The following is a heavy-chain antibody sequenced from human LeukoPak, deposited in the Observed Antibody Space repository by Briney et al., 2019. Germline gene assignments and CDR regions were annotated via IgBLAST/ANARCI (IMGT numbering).Heavy chain of an antibody. D-gene: IGHD3-10*01. CDR3: ARDYGVGFDY. CDR2: VSSSSSYI. Sequence: GGSLRPSCAASGFTFSSYSMNWVRQAPGKGLEWVSSVSSSSSYIYYADSVKGRFTISRDNAKNSLYLQMNSLRAEDTAVYYCARDYGVGFDYWGQGTLVTVSS. V-gene: IGHV3-21*01. J-gene: IGHJ4*02. CDR1: GFTFSSYS.